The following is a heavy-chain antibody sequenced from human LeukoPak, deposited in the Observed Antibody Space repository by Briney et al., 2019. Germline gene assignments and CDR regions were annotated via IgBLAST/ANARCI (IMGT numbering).Heavy chain of an antibody. CDR2: INAGNGNT. Sequence: ASVKVSCKASGGTFSSYAISWVRQAPGQRLEWMGWINAGNGNTKYSQKFQGRVTITRDTSASTAYMELSSLRSEDTAVYYCARSTYYDILTGYYGTFDYWGQGTLVTVSS. J-gene: IGHJ4*02. D-gene: IGHD3-9*01. CDR3: ARSTYYDILTGYYGTFDY. CDR1: GGTFSSYA. V-gene: IGHV1-3*01.